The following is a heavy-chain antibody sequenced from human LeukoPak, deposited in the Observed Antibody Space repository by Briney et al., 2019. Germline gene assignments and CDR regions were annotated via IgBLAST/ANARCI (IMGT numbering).Heavy chain of an antibody. Sequence: ASVTVSCKASGYTFTGYYMHWVRQAPGQGLEWMGWINPNSGGTNYAQKFQGRVIMTRDTSISTAYMELSRLRSDDTAVYYCARVGYYYDSSGYYDYWGQGTLVTVSS. CDR1: GYTFTGYY. CDR2: INPNSGGT. D-gene: IGHD3-22*01. CDR3: ARVGYYYDSSGYYDY. J-gene: IGHJ4*02. V-gene: IGHV1-2*02.